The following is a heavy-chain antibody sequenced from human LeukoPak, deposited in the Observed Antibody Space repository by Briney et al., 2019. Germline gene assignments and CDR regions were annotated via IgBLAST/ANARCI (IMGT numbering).Heavy chain of an antibody. V-gene: IGHV3-30*04. J-gene: IGHJ1*01. CDR3: AREPTGYTSGWYRYFQH. CDR2: MSYDGSNI. Sequence: GGSLRLSCAASGFTFSSYAMHWVRQPPGKGLGWVALMSYDGSNILYADSVKGRFTISRDNSKNTLYLQMNSLRPQDTAVYYCAREPTGYTSGWYRYFQHWGQGTLVSVSS. CDR1: GFTFSSYA. D-gene: IGHD6-19*01.